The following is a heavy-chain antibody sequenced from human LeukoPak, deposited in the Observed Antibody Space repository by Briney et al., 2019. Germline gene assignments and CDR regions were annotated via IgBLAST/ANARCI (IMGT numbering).Heavy chain of an antibody. Sequence: GGSLRLSCAASGFXFSSYWINWVRQAPGKGLEWVANIKQDGSEKYYVDSVKGRFTISRDNDKNSLYLQMNSLRAEDTAVYYCARERYDAFDIWGQGTMVTVSS. CDR2: IKQDGSEK. V-gene: IGHV3-7*04. CDR3: ARERYDAFDI. CDR1: GFXFSSYW. J-gene: IGHJ3*02. D-gene: IGHD4-17*01.